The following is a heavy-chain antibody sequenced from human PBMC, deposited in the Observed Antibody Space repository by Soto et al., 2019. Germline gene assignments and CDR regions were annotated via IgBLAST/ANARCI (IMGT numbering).Heavy chain of an antibody. CDR3: ASGGDPDY. D-gene: IGHD2-21*02. CDR2: LQTDGSHP. CDR1: GFTFDYYW. Sequence: EVQLVESGGGLVQPGGSLRLSCVASGFTFDYYWMHWVRQAPGEGLMWVSRLQTDGSHPAYADSVKGRFTISRDNAKTTLYLQMNNLRSEDTAVYYCASGGDPDYWGQGTLVTGSS. J-gene: IGHJ4*02. V-gene: IGHV3-74*01.